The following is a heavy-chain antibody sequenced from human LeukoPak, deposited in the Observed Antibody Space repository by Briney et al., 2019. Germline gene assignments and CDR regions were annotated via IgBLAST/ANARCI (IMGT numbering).Heavy chain of an antibody. Sequence: SETLSLTCTVSGGSISSYYWSCLRQPPGKGLEWIGYIYYSGSTNYNPSLKSRVTISVDTSKNQFSLKLSSVTAADTAVYYCASAKLGTWFDPWGQGTLVTVSS. CDR2: IYYSGST. CDR3: ASAKLGTWFDP. J-gene: IGHJ5*02. CDR1: GGSISSYY. D-gene: IGHD7-27*01. V-gene: IGHV4-59*01.